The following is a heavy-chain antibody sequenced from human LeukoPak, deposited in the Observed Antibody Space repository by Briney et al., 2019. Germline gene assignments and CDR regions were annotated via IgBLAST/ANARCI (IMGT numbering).Heavy chain of an antibody. D-gene: IGHD1-26*01. Sequence: SETLSLTCTVSGGSISSGSYYWSWIRQPAGKGLEWIGRIYTSGSTNYNPSLKSRVTISVDTSKNQFSLKLSSVTAADTAVYYCASLPKYSGRKQYYYYYMDVWGKGTTVTISS. CDR1: GGSISSGSYY. CDR3: ASLPKYSGRKQYYYYYMDV. CDR2: IYTSGST. J-gene: IGHJ6*03. V-gene: IGHV4-61*02.